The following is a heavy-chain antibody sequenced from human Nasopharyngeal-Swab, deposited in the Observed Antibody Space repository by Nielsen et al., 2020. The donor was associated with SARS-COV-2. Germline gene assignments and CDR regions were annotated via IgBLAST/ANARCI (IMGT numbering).Heavy chain of an antibody. Sequence: ASVKVSCKASGYTFTSYAMHWVRQAPGQRLEWMGWINAGNGNTKYSQKFQGRVTITRATSASTAYMELSSLRSEDTAVYYCARGVVAVAGPDFDYWGQGTLVTVSS. D-gene: IGHD6-19*01. V-gene: IGHV1-3*01. CDR1: GYTFTSYA. J-gene: IGHJ4*02. CDR3: ARGVVAVAGPDFDY. CDR2: INAGNGNT.